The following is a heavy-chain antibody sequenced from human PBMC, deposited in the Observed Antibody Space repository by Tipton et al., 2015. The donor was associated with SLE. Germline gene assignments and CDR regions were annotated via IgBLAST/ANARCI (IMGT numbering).Heavy chain of an antibody. D-gene: IGHD1-26*01. Sequence: SLRLSCAASGFTFSSYGMHWVRQAPGKGLEWVAFIRYDGSNKYYADSVKGRFTISRDNSKNTVYVQMNSLRAEDTALYFCARSKGIVVATPPLNYWGQGTLVTVSS. J-gene: IGHJ4*02. V-gene: IGHV3-33*01. CDR3: ARSKGIVVATPPLNY. CDR2: IRYDGSNK. CDR1: GFTFSSYG.